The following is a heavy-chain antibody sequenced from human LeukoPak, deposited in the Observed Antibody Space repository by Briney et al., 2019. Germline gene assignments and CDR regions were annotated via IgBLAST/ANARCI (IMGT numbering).Heavy chain of an antibody. J-gene: IGHJ4*02. Sequence: GRSLRLSCAASGFTFSSYAMHWVRQAPGKGLEWVAVISYDGSNKYYADSVKGRFTISRDNSKNTLYLQMNSLRAEDTAVYYCAKDPSGSYLFWGQGTLVTVSS. CDR1: GFTFSSYA. CDR3: AKDPSGSYLF. CDR2: ISYDGSNK. V-gene: IGHV3-30*07. D-gene: IGHD1-26*01.